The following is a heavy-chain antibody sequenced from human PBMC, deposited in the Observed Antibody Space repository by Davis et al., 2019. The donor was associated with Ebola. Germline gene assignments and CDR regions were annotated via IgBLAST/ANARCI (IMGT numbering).Heavy chain of an antibody. D-gene: IGHD4-11*01. CDR1: GFTFSSYS. CDR2: IHHSGST. J-gene: IGHJ4*02. Sequence: ESLKISCAASGFTFSSYSMNWVRRPPGKGLEWIGEIHHSGSTNYNPSLKNRVSISMDTSKNQFSLKLTSVTAADTAVYYCARQTTAPSDFFDYWGRGTPVAVSS. CDR3: ARQTTAPSDFFDY. V-gene: IGHV4-34*01.